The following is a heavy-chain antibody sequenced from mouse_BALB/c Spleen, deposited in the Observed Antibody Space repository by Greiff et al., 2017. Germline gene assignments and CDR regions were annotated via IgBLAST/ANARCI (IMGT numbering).Heavy chain of an antibody. V-gene: IGHV2-6-2*01. CDR3: ARHHGNHWYFDV. J-gene: IGHJ1*01. Sequence: VQLVESGPDLVAPSQSLSITCTVSGFSLTSYGVHWVRQPPGKGLEWLVVIWSDGSTTYNSALKSRLSISKDNSKSQVFLKMNSLQTDDTAVYYCARHHGNHWYFDVWGAGTTVTVSA. CDR2: IWSDGST. CDR1: GFSLTSYG. D-gene: IGHD2-1*01.